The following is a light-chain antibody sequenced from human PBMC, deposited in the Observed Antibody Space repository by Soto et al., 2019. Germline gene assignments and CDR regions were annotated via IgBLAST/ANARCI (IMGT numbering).Light chain of an antibody. Sequence: EIVLTQSPGTLSLSPGESATLSCRSSQSVGGNYLAWYQHKPGQAPRLLIYAASSRPAGVPDRFSGSGSGTDFILTISRLEPEDAAIYSCQQYVNLPYTFGQGTKLEIK. CDR3: QQYVNLPYT. J-gene: IGKJ2*01. CDR2: AAS. CDR1: QSVGGNY. V-gene: IGKV3-20*01.